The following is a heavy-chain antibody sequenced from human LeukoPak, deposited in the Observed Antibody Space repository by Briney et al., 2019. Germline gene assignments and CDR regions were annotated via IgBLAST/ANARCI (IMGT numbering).Heavy chain of an antibody. V-gene: IGHV3-30*02. CDR2: IRYDGSNK. Sequence: GGSLRLSCAASGFTFSSYGMHWVRQAPGKGLEWVAFIRYDGSNKYYADSVKGRFTISRDNSKNTLYLQMNSLRAEDTAVYYCAKDHAVTTYAYYYYMDVWGKGTTVTVSS. D-gene: IGHD4-17*01. CDR3: AKDHAVTTYAYYYYMDV. CDR1: GFTFSSYG. J-gene: IGHJ6*03.